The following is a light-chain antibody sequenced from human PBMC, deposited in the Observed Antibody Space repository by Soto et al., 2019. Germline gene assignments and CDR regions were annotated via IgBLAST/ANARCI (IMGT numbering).Light chain of an antibody. CDR1: SSDVGGYKY. CDR3: CSYTGGTTLV. Sequence: QAVVTQPASVSGSPGQSITISCTGSSSDVGGYKYVSWYQQHPGKAPKLMIFEVSNRPSGVSNRFSGSKSGNTASLTISGRQAEDEGDYYCCSYTGGTTLVCGGGTQLTVL. V-gene: IGLV2-14*01. J-gene: IGLJ2*01. CDR2: EVS.